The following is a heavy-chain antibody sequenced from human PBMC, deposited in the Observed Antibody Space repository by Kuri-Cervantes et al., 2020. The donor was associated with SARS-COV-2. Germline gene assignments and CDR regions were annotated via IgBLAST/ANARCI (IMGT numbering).Heavy chain of an antibody. Sequence: SETLSLTCTVSGGSISSSSYYWGWIRLPPGKGLEWIGSIYYSGSTYYNPSLKSRVTISVDTSKNQFSLKLSSVTAADTAVYYCARHELELRSLDCWGQGTLVTVSS. CDR1: GGSISSSSYY. V-gene: IGHV4-39*01. J-gene: IGHJ4*02. D-gene: IGHD1-7*01. CDR3: ARHELELRSLDC. CDR2: IYYSGST.